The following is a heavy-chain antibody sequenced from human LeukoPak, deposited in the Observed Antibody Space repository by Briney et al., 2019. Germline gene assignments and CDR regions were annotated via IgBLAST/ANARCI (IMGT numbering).Heavy chain of an antibody. J-gene: IGHJ6*03. D-gene: IGHD6-6*01. Sequence: SVKVSCKASGYTFTSYGISWVRQAPGQGLEWMGGIIPIFGTANYAQKFQGRVTITTDESTSTAYMELSSLRSEDTAVYYCARGIAARRDYYYYMDVWGKGTTVTVSS. CDR1: GYTFTSYG. CDR2: IIPIFGTA. CDR3: ARGIAARRDYYYYMDV. V-gene: IGHV1-69*05.